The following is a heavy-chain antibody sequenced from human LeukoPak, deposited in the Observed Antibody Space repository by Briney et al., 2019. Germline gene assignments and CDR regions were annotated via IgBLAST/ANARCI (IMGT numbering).Heavy chain of an antibody. Sequence: GGSLRLSCAASGFTFSSYWMHWVRHAPGKGLVWVSGINWNGGSTVYADSVKGRFTISRDNAKNSLYLQMNSLRAEDTAVYYCARAGSSGYYYAEYFQHWGQGTLVTVSS. CDR3: ARAGSSGYYYAEYFQH. J-gene: IGHJ1*01. CDR1: GFTFSSYW. CDR2: INWNGGST. V-gene: IGHV3-20*04. D-gene: IGHD3-22*01.